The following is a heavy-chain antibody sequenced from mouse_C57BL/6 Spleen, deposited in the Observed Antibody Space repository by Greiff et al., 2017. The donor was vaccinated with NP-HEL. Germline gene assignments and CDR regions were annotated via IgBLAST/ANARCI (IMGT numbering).Heavy chain of an antibody. CDR2: IYPRSGNT. V-gene: IGHV1-81*01. CDR1: GYTFTSYG. D-gene: IGHD1-1*01. Sequence: QVQLQQSGAELARPGASVKLSCKASGYTFTSYGISWVKQRTGQGLEWIGEIYPRSGNTYYNEKFKGKATLTADKSSSTAYMELRSLTSEDSAVYFCAREGLLLHCFDYWGQGTTLTGSS. CDR3: AREGLLLHCFDY. J-gene: IGHJ2*01.